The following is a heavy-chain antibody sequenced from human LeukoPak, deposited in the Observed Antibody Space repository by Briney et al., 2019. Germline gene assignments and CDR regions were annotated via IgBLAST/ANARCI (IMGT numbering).Heavy chain of an antibody. CDR1: GGSISSYY. Sequence: SETLSLTCTVSGGSISSYYWSWIRQPPGKGLEWIGYIYYSGSTNYNPSLKSRVTISVDTSKNQFSLKLSSVTAADTAVYCCARIVGARLDYWGQGTLVTVSS. CDR3: ARIVGARLDY. CDR2: IYYSGST. V-gene: IGHV4-59*01. D-gene: IGHD1-26*01. J-gene: IGHJ4*02.